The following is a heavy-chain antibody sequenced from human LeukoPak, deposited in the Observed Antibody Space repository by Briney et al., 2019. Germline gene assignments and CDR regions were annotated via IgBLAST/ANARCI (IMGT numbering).Heavy chain of an antibody. CDR1: GFTFSSYA. J-gene: IGHJ4*02. CDR2: IYYSGST. V-gene: IGHV4-59*01. CDR3: ARVSTYFTMWFDY. D-gene: IGHD3-10*02. Sequence: PGGSLRLSCAASGFTFSSYAMSWVRQPPGKGLEWIGYIYYSGSTNYNPSLKSRVTISVDTSKNQFSLKLSSVTAADTAVYYCARVSTYFTMWFDYWGQGTLVTVSS.